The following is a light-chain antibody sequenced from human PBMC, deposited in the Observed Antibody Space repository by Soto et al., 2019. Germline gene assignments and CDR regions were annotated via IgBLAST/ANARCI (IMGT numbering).Light chain of an antibody. CDR1: QDISNY. Sequence: DIQMTQSPSSLSASVGDRVTITCQASQDISNYLNWYQQKPGKAPKLLIYKASILESGVPSRFSGSGSGTEFTLTITSLQPEDFATYYCQQYDMFGPGTKVDIK. CDR3: QQYDM. CDR2: KAS. J-gene: IGKJ1*01. V-gene: IGKV1-33*01.